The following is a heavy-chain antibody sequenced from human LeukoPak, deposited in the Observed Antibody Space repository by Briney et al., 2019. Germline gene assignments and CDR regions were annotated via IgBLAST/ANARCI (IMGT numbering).Heavy chain of an antibody. J-gene: IGHJ4*02. D-gene: IGHD3-10*01. Sequence: TGGSLRLSCAASGFTFSSYEMNWVRQAPGKGLEWVSYISSSGSTIYYADSVKGRFTISRDNAKNSLYLQMNSLRAEDTAVYYCARGARGSGTASDYWGQGTLVTVSS. CDR1: GFTFSSYE. V-gene: IGHV3-48*03. CDR2: ISSSGSTI. CDR3: ARGARGSGTASDY.